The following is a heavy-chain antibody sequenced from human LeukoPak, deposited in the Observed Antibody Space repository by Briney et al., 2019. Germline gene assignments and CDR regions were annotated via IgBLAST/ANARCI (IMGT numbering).Heavy chain of an antibody. CDR2: INPNSGGT. CDR1: GYTFTRYY. CDR3: ARDSHSCSSTSCYEYYYYYYMDV. D-gene: IGHD2-2*01. J-gene: IGHJ6*03. V-gene: IGHV1-2*02. Sequence: ASVKVSCKASGYTFTRYYNHWRRQAPGQGLEWMGWINPNSGGTNYAQKFQGRVTMTRDTSISTAYMELSRLRSDDTAVYYCARDSHSCSSTSCYEYYYYYYMDVWGKGTTVTVSS.